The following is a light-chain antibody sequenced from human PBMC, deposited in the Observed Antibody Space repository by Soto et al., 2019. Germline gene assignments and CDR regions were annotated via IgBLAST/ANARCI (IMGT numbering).Light chain of an antibody. CDR3: MQGLQTPWT. CDR2: LGS. CDR1: QSLLHSNGHNY. Sequence: DIVMTPSPHSLPVTPGEPASIYCRPSQSLLHSNGHNYVDWYLQKPGQSPQLLISLGSNRASGVPDSFSGSGSGTDFTLRISRVEAEDVGIYCCMQGLQTPWTFGQGTKGEIK. V-gene: IGKV2-28*01. J-gene: IGKJ1*01.